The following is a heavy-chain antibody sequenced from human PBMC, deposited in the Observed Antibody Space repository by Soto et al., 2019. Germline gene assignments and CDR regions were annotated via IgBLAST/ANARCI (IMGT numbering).Heavy chain of an antibody. CDR1: GGSFSGYY. Sequence: SETLSLTCAVYGGSFSGYYWSWIRQPPGKGLEWIGEINHSGSTNYNPSLKSRVTISVDTSKNQFSLKLSSVTAADTAVYYCARGSYYDFWSGYPDHNWFDPWGQGTLVTVSS. D-gene: IGHD3-3*01. CDR2: INHSGST. V-gene: IGHV4-34*01. CDR3: ARGSYYDFWSGYPDHNWFDP. J-gene: IGHJ5*02.